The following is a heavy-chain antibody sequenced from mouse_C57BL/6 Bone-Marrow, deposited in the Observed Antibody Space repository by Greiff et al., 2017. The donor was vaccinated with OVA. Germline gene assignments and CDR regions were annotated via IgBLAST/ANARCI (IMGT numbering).Heavy chain of an antibody. V-gene: IGHV1-50*01. CDR2: IDPSDSYT. CDR3: ARSPSPYYYGSSYEDY. J-gene: IGHJ2*01. Sequence: QVQLQQPGAELVKPGASVKLSCKASGYTFTSYWMQWVKQRPGQGLEWIGDIDPSDSYTNYNQKFKGKATLTVDTSSSTAYMQLSSLTSEDSAVYYCARSPSPYYYGSSYEDYWGQGTTLTVSS. CDR1: GYTFTSYW. D-gene: IGHD1-1*01.